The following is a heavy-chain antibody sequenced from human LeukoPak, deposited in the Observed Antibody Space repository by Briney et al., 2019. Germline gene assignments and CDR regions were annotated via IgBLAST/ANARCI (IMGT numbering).Heavy chain of an antibody. J-gene: IGHJ4*02. CDR2: IKQDGSEK. CDR1: GFTFSSYW. D-gene: IGHD1-26*01. V-gene: IGHV3-7*01. Sequence: GGSLRLSCAASGFTFSSYWMSWVRQAPGKGLEWVANIKQDGSEKYYVDSVKGRFTISRDNAKNSLYLQMNGLRAEDTAVYYCARDRGSYYRRYYFDYWGQGTLVTVSS. CDR3: ARDRGSYYRRYYFDY.